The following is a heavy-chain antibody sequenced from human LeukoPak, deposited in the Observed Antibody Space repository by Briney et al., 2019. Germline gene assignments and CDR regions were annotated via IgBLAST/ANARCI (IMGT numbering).Heavy chain of an antibody. CDR3: ARHRGRADDAFDI. J-gene: IGHJ3*02. CDR1: GYSFTSYW. Sequence: GESLKISCKGSGYSFTSYWIGWVRQMPGKGLEWMGIIYPGDSDTRYSPSFQGQATISADKSISTAYLQWSSLKASDTAMYYCARHRGRADDAFDIWGQGTMVTVSS. CDR2: IYPGDSDT. V-gene: IGHV5-51*01. D-gene: IGHD1-26*01.